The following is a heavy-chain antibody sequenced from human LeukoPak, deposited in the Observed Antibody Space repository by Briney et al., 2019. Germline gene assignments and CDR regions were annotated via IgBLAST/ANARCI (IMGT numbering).Heavy chain of an antibody. CDR2: PIFGPV. CDR3: AREGDYSTDDYYYGMDV. Sequence: PIFGPVTYAQKFQGRVTITADESRSTAYMEGRGLRSEDTAVYYCAREGDYSTDDYYYGMDVWGQGTTVTVSS. D-gene: IGHD4-11*01. V-gene: IGHV1-69*01. J-gene: IGHJ6*02.